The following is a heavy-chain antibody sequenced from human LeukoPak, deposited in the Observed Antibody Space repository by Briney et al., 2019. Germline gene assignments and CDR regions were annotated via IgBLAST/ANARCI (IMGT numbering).Heavy chain of an antibody. CDR1: GFIFSSYG. CDR3: ARGSILTGYYNY. D-gene: IGHD3-9*01. CDR2: ISYDGTNK. Sequence: PGGSLRLSCATSGFIFSSYGMHWVRQAPGKGLEWVAVISYDGTNKYYADSVKGRFTISRDNSKNTLYLQMNSLRAEDTAVYYCARGSILTGYYNYWGRGTLVTVSS. V-gene: IGHV3-33*05. J-gene: IGHJ4*02.